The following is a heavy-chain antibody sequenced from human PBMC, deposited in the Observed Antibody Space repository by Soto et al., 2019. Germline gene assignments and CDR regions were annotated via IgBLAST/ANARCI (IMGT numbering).Heavy chain of an antibody. J-gene: IGHJ6*02. CDR3: ARLNGMYWQQLVVHYYGMDV. V-gene: IGHV4-59*08. CDR1: GGSISSYY. CDR2: IYYSGST. Sequence: PSETLSLTCTVSGGSISSYYWSWIRQPPGKGLEWIGYIYYSGSTNYNPSLKSRVTISVDTSKNQFSLKLSSVTAADTAVYYCARLNGMYWQQLVVHYYGMDVWGQGTTVTSP. D-gene: IGHD6-13*01.